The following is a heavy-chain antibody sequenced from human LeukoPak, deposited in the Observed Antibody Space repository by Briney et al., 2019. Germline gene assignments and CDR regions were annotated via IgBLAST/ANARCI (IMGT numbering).Heavy chain of an antibody. V-gene: IGHV4-4*07. Sequence: SETLSLTCTVSGGSISSYYWSWIRQPAGKGLEWTGRIYTSGSTNYNPSLKSRVTMSVDTSKNQFSLKLSSVTAADTAVYYCARGSRTWNWFDPWGQGTLVTVSS. J-gene: IGHJ5*02. CDR2: IYTSGST. D-gene: IGHD2-2*01. CDR3: ARGSRTWNWFDP. CDR1: GGSISSYY.